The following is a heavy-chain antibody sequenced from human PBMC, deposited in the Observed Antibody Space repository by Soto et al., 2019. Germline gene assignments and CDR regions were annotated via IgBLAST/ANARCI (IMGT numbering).Heavy chain of an antibody. D-gene: IGHD4-17*01. CDR1: GGSVSIGDYL. CDR3: ARARGGDSGDYASLFDR. J-gene: IGHJ5*02. Sequence: VQLQESGPGLVTPSQTLSLTCTVFGGSVSIGDYLWSWIRQRPGKGLEWIVYIHDSGNTYYNPSLKSRVTISLDTSKNQFSLKVTSMTAADTAVYFCARARGGDSGDYASLFDRWGQGNLVTVSS. V-gene: IGHV4-30-4*01. CDR2: IHDSGNT.